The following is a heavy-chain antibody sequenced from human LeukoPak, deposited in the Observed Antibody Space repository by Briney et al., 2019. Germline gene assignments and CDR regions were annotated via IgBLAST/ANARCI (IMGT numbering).Heavy chain of an antibody. Sequence: GASVKVSCKASGYTFTGYYMHWVRQAPGQGLEWMGWINPNSGGTNYAQKFQGRVTMTRDTSISTAYMELSRLRSDDTAVYYCASYLTGSGWYNRFDPWGQGTLVTVSS. D-gene: IGHD6-19*01. J-gene: IGHJ5*02. CDR3: ASYLTGSGWYNRFDP. CDR1: GYTFTGYY. CDR2: INPNSGGT. V-gene: IGHV1-2*02.